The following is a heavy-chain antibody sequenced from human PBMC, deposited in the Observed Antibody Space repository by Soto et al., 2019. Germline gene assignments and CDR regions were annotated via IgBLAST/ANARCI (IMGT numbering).Heavy chain of an antibody. D-gene: IGHD3-22*01. Sequence: GGSLRLRSAASGFTCRGYSMHWVRQDQGKGLEWVSSISSSSSYIYYADSVKGRFTISRDNAKNSLYLQMNSLRAEDTAVYYCARPGAPYDSSGYYTETDAFDIWGQGTMVTVSS. CDR2: ISSSSSYI. V-gene: IGHV3-21*01. CDR3: ARPGAPYDSSGYYTETDAFDI. J-gene: IGHJ3*02. CDR1: GFTCRGYS.